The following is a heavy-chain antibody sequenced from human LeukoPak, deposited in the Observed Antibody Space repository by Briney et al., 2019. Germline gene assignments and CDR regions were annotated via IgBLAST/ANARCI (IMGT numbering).Heavy chain of an antibody. V-gene: IGHV3-7*03. D-gene: IGHD5-12*01. J-gene: IGHJ4*02. Sequence: PGRSLRLSCTASGFTFGDYAMSWFRQAPGKGLEWVANIKQGGSQKYYVDSVKGRFTISRDNAKNSLYLQMDSLRAEDTAFYCCARALGVGGSVWGQGTLVTGSS. CDR2: IKQGGSQK. CDR3: ARALGVGGSV. CDR1: GFTFGDYA.